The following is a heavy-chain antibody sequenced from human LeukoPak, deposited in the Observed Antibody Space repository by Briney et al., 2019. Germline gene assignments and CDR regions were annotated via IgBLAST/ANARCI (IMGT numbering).Heavy chain of an antibody. CDR2: IFYSGST. V-gene: IGHV4-39*07. Sequence: SETLSLTCTVSGGSISSSSYYWGWIRQPPGKGLEWIGSIFYSGSTYYNPSLKSRVTISVDTSKNQFSLKLSSVTAADTAVYYCARANRYDLFFDYWGQGTLVTVSS. D-gene: IGHD5-12*01. J-gene: IGHJ4*02. CDR1: GGSISSSSYY. CDR3: ARANRYDLFFDY.